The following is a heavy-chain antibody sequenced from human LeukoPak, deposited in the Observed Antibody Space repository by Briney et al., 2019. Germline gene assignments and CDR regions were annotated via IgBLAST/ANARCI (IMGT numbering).Heavy chain of an antibody. CDR2: VFHSGIT. D-gene: IGHD5-18*01. CDR1: GYSISSGYY. Sequence: SKTLSLTCSVSGYSISSGYYWGWIRQPPGKGLEWIGSVFHSGITYYKPSLKSRVTILVDTSKNQFSLKLTSVTAADTAVYYCARTGYSYGSYYYYYMDVWGKGTTVTISS. CDR3: ARTGYSYGSYYYYYMDV. J-gene: IGHJ6*03. V-gene: IGHV4-38-2*02.